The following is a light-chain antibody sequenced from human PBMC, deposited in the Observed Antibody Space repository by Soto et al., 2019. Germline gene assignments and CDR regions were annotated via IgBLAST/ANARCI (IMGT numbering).Light chain of an antibody. Sequence: VLTQPPSVSGAPGQRVTISCTGSSSNIGAGYDVHWYQQLPGTAPKLLIYGNSNRPSGVPDRFSGSKSGTSASLANTGLQAEDEADYYCQSYDSSLSGYVFGTGTKVTVL. V-gene: IGLV1-40*01. CDR2: GNS. CDR3: QSYDSSLSGYV. CDR1: SSNIGAGYD. J-gene: IGLJ1*01.